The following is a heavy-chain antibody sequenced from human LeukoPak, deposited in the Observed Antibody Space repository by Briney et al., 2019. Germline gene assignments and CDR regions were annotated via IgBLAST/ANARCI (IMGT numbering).Heavy chain of an antibody. D-gene: IGHD3-22*01. J-gene: IGHJ4*02. CDR3: ARDPAYYYDSSGYYPLGE. CDR1: GYTFTSYA. Sequence: SVKVPCKASGYTFTSYAISWVRQAPGQGLEWMGRIIPILGIANYAQKFQGRVTITADKSTSTAYMELSSLRSEDTAVYYCARDPAYYYDSSGYYPLGEWGQGTLVTVSS. CDR2: IIPILGIA. V-gene: IGHV1-69*04.